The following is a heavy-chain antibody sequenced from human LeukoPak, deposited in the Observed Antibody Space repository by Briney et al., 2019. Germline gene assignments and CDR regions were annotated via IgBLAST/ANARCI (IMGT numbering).Heavy chain of an antibody. CDR3: ARGQDILVADAFDI. J-gene: IGHJ3*02. Sequence: SETLSLTCAVYGGSFSVYYWSWISQPPGKGLEWIGEINHSGSTNYNPSLKSRVSISVDTSKNPFSLKLSSVTAADTAVYYCARGQDILVADAFDICGQGTMVTVSS. D-gene: IGHD3-22*01. CDR2: INHSGST. V-gene: IGHV4-34*01. CDR1: GGSFSVYY.